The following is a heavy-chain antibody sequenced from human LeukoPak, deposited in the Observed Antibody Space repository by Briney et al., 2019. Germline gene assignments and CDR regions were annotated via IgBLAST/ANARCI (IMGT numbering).Heavy chain of an antibody. CDR2: SYYSGST. CDR1: GGPIRSGGYY. CDR3: ARVWRVVPAAMSLCWFDP. D-gene: IGHD2-2*01. Sequence: PSETLSLTCTVSGGPIRSGGYYWSWIRQHPGKGLEWIGYSYYSGSTYYDPSLKSRVTISVDTSKNQFSLKLSSVTAADTAVYYCARVWRVVPAAMSLCWFDPWGQGTLVTVSS. J-gene: IGHJ5*02. V-gene: IGHV4-31*03.